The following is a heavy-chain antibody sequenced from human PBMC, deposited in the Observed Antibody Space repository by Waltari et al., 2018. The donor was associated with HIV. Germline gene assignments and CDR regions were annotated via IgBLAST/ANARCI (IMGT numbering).Heavy chain of an antibody. CDR2: IFYTGST. CDR1: GDSISSSSYY. CDR3: ARHGRMGGGTHRRYFDY. Sequence: QLQLQESGPGLVKPSETLSLTCSVSGDSISSSSYYWGWVRQPPGKGLGWIGSIFYTGSTYYNPPLKSRVTISVDTSRNRFSLKRSSVTAADTAVYYCARHGRMGGGTHRRYFDYWGQGTLVTVSS. V-gene: IGHV4-39*01. J-gene: IGHJ4*02. D-gene: IGHD3-16*01.